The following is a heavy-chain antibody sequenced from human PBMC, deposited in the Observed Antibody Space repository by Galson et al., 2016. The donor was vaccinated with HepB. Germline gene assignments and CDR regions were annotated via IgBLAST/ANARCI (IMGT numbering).Heavy chain of an antibody. CDR3: ARRRGLLYFGEGGFDY. CDR2: IYPSDSDT. CDR1: GYNFTNYW. J-gene: IGHJ4*02. Sequence: QSGAEVKKPGESLKISCKGSGYNFTNYWIAWVRQVPGKGLEWMGIIYPSDSDTTYSPPFQGHVSISADKSISTAYLQWSSLQASDTAIYFCARRRGLLYFGEGGFDYWGQGTVVTVSS. V-gene: IGHV5-51*01. D-gene: IGHD3-10*01.